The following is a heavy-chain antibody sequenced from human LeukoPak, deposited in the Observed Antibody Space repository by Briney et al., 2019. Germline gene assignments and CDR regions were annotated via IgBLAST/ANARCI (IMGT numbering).Heavy chain of an antibody. J-gene: IGHJ4*02. D-gene: IGHD6-19*01. V-gene: IGHV3-30-3*01. CDR1: GFTFSSYW. CDR2: ISYDGSNK. CDR3: ARDSSGWYVIDPHFDY. Sequence: PGRSLRLSCAASGFTFSSYWIHWVRQAPGKGLEWVAVISYDGSNKYYADSVKGRFTISRDNSKNTLYLQMNSLRAEDTAVYYCARDSSGWYVIDPHFDYWGQGTLVTVSS.